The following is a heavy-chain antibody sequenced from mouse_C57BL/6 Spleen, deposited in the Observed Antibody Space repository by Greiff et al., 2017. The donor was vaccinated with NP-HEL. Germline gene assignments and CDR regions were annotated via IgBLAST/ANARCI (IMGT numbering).Heavy chain of an antibody. CDR1: GYTFTSYW. Sequence: QVQLQQPGAELVRPGSSVKLSCKASGYTFTSYWMHWVKQRPIQGLEWIGNIDPSDSETHYNQKFKDKATLTVDKSSSTAYMQLSSLTSEDSAVYYCARSDYGSRRYFDYWGQGTTLTVSS. CDR2: IDPSDSET. J-gene: IGHJ2*01. CDR3: ARSDYGSRRYFDY. V-gene: IGHV1-52*01. D-gene: IGHD1-1*01.